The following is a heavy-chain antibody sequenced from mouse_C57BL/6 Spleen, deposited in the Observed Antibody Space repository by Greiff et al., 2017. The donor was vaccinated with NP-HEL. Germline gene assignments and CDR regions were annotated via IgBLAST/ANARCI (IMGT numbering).Heavy chain of an antibody. CDR2: IYPSDSET. J-gene: IGHJ2*01. CDR1: GYTFTSYW. Sequence: VHLQQPGAELVRPGSSVKLSCKASGYTFTSYWMDWVKQRPGQGLEWIGNIYPSDSETHYNQKFKDKATLTVDKSSSTAYMQLSSLTSEDSAVYYCARGDYYYGSSHYFDYWGQGTTLTVSS. V-gene: IGHV1-61*01. CDR3: ARGDYYYGSSHYFDY. D-gene: IGHD1-1*01.